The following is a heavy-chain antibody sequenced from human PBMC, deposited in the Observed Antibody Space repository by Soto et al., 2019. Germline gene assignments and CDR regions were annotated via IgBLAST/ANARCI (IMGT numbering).Heavy chain of an antibody. CDR2: IWYDGTQK. D-gene: IGHD4-17*01. V-gene: IGHV3-33*01. CDR1: GFTSNTYS. Sequence: QVQLEESGGGVVQPGGSLRLSCAASGFTSNTYSMHWVRQPPGTGLEWLAAIWYDGTQKYYADSVKGRFLISRDNSKKTLYLEMNSLRADDTAVYYCARAGGTTVTGLWHFDSWGQGTLVSVSS. J-gene: IGHJ4*02. CDR3: ARAGGTTVTGLWHFDS.